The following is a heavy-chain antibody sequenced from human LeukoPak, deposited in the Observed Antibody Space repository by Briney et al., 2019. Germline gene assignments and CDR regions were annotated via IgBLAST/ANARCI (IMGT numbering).Heavy chain of an antibody. CDR2: INAGNGNT. CDR3: ARLYDSSWYLDY. J-gene: IGHJ4*02. Sequence: ASVKVSCKASGYTFTNYVMHWVRRAPGQRLEWMGWINAGNGNTKYSQKFQGRVTITRDTSASTAYMELSSLRSEDTAVFYCARLYDSSWYLDYWGQGTLVTVSS. CDR1: GYTFTNYV. V-gene: IGHV1-3*01. D-gene: IGHD6-13*01.